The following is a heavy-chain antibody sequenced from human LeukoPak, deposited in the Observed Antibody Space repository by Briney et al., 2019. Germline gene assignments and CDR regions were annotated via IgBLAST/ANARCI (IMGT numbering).Heavy chain of an antibody. CDR3: ARTVVVVAAVDY. D-gene: IGHD2-15*01. CDR2: ISSSGSTI. J-gene: IGHJ4*02. CDR1: GFTFSDYY. Sequence: GGSLRLPCAASGFTFSDYYMSWTRQAPGKGLEWVSYISSSGSTIYYADSVKGRFTISRDNAKNSLYLQMNSLRAEDTAVYYCARTVVVVAAVDYWGQGTLVTVSS. V-gene: IGHV3-11*01.